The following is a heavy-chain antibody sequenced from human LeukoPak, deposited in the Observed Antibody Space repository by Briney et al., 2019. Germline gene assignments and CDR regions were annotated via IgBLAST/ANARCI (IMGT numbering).Heavy chain of an antibody. Sequence: ASVKVSCKASGYTFTSYYMHWVRQAPGQGLEWMGIINPSGGSTSYAQKFQGRVTMTRDMSTSTVYMELSSLRSEDTAVNYCAMDSVTNRGRFDYWGQGTLVTVSS. D-gene: IGHD4-11*01. CDR2: INPSGGST. CDR1: GYTFTSYY. J-gene: IGHJ4*02. CDR3: AMDSVTNRGRFDY. V-gene: IGHV1-46*01.